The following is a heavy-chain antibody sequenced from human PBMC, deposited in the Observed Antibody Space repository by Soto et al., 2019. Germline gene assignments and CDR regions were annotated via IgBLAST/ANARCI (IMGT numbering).Heavy chain of an antibody. D-gene: IGHD1-1*01. CDR1: GFPFSDYA. J-gene: IGHJ4*02. CDR2: ITNSGDAT. Sequence: GGSLRLSCVASGFPFSDYAMAWVRQAPGKGLELVSSITNSGDATYHADSVRGRFTISRDNSKKTVYLQMNSLRHDDTAVYYCVIGQQGVRYFGHWGQGAPLAVAS. CDR3: VIGQQGVRYFGH. V-gene: IGHV3-23*01.